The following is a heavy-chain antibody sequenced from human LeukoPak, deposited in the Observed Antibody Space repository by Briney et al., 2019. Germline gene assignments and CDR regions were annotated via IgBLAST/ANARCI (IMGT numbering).Heavy chain of an antibody. CDR2: IHY. V-gene: IGHV4-30-4*07. Sequence: PSQTLSLTCAVSGGSSRSGDYFWSWIRQPPGKGLEWIRHIHYNPSLKSRVSISVDTSKNQFSLKLSSVTAADTAVYYCARENNDYGGKKAFDYWGQGTLVTVSS. CDR3: ARENNDYGGKKAFDY. CDR1: GGSSRSGDYF. J-gene: IGHJ4*02. D-gene: IGHD4-23*01.